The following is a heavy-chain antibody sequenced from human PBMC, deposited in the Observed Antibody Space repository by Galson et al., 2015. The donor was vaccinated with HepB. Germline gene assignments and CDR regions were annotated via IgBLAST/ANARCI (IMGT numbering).Heavy chain of an antibody. CDR3: AADDPNTAMVGT. CDR2: IVVGSGNT. CDR1: GFTFTSSA. J-gene: IGHJ4*02. V-gene: IGHV1-58*02. Sequence: SVKVSCKASGFTFTSSAMQWVRQARGQRLEWIGWIVVGSGNTNYAQKFQERVTITRDMSTSTAYMELSSLRSEDTAVYYCAADDPNTAMVGTWGQGTLVTVSS. D-gene: IGHD5-18*01.